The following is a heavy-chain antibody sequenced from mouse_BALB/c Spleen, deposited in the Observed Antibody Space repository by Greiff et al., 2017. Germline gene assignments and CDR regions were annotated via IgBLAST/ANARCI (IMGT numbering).Heavy chain of an antibody. J-gene: IGHJ1*01. CDR2: ISDGGSYT. Sequence: DVHLVESGGGLVKPGGSLKLSCAASGFTFSDYYMYWVRQTPEKRLEWVATISDGGSYTYYPDSVKGRFTISRDNAKNNLYLQMSSLKSEDTAMYYCARPNYYGSRAGYFDVWGAGTTVTVSS. CDR3: ARPNYYGSRAGYFDV. D-gene: IGHD1-1*01. V-gene: IGHV5-4*02. CDR1: GFTFSDYY.